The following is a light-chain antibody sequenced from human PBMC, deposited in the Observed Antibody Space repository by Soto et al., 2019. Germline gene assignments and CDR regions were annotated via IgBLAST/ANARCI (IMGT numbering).Light chain of an antibody. CDR3: QQYGSSPYT. J-gene: IGKJ2*01. CDR1: QSVSSIY. V-gene: IGKV3-20*01. Sequence: EIVLTQSPGTLSLSPGERATLSCRASQSVSSIYLAWYQQKPGQAPRLLIYGASSRTTGIPYRFSGSGSGTDFTLTISRVEPEDFAVYYCQQYGSSPYTFGQGTKLEIK. CDR2: GAS.